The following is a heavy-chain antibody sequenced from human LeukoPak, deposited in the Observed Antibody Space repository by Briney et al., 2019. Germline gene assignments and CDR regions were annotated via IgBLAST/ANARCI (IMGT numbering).Heavy chain of an antibody. CDR2: VTSGSGVNT. Sequence: GGSLRLSCAASGLTFSSYAMTWVRQAPGKGLEWVSTVTSGSGVNTYYADSVKGRFTLSRDNSRSTLYLQMNSLRAEDTAVYHCGRDCTGGTCHSGYWGQGTLVTVSS. CDR3: GRDCTGGTCHSGY. J-gene: IGHJ4*02. CDR1: GLTFSSYA. D-gene: IGHD2-15*01. V-gene: IGHV3-23*01.